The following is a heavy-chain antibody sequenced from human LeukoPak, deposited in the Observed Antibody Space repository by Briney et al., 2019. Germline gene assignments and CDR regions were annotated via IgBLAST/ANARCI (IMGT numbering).Heavy chain of an antibody. J-gene: IGHJ4*02. Sequence: GGSLRLSCAASGFTFSIYSMNWVRQAPGKGLEWVAVISYDGSNKYYADSVKGRFTISRDNSKNTLYLQMNSLRAEDTAVYYCARDPDYSFDYWGQGTLVTVSS. D-gene: IGHD2-15*01. CDR1: GFTFSIYS. CDR3: ARDPDYSFDY. V-gene: IGHV3-30*03. CDR2: ISYDGSNK.